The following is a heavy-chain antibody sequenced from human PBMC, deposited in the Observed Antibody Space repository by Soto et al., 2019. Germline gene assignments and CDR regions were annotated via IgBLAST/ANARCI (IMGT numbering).Heavy chain of an antibody. Sequence: ASVKVSCRASGYTFTSYYMHCVRQAPGQGLEWMGIINPSGGSTSYAQKFQGRVTMTRDTSTSTVYMELSSLRSEDTAVYYCATLYSYGYLGFDYCCQWILVTVSS. J-gene: IGHJ4*02. CDR1: GYTFTSYY. CDR2: INPSGGST. CDR3: ATLYSYGYLGFDY. D-gene: IGHD5-18*01. V-gene: IGHV1-46*01.